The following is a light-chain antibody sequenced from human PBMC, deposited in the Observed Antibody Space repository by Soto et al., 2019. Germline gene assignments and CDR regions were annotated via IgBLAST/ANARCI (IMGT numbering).Light chain of an antibody. CDR3: LLTYPGVRV. J-gene: IGLJ1*01. CDR2: ATS. Sequence: QAVVTQEPSLTVSPGDTVTLTCGSSTGAVPSGHLPSWFQQKPGQAPITLIYATSNTHSWTPARFSGSLLGGKAALTLSGAQHEDEAEYYCLLTYPGVRVFGTGTKLTVL. CDR1: TGAVPSGHL. V-gene: IGLV7-46*01.